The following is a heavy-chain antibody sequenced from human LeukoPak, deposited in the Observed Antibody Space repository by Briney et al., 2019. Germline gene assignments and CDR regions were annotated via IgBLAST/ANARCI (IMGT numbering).Heavy chain of an antibody. Sequence: ASVKVSCKASGYTFTSYYMHWVRQAPGQGLEWMGIINPSGGSTSYAQKFQGRVTMTRDMSTSTVYMELRSLRSDDTAVYYCARRRYYDILTGYYRGYYYYMDVWGKGTTVTISS. CDR2: INPSGGST. J-gene: IGHJ6*03. D-gene: IGHD3-9*01. V-gene: IGHV1-46*01. CDR1: GYTFTSYY. CDR3: ARRRYYDILTGYYRGYYYYMDV.